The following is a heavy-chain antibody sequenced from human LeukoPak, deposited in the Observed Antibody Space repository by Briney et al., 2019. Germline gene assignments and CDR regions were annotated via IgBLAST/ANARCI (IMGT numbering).Heavy chain of an antibody. V-gene: IGHV3-23*01. CDR2: ISGSGGST. CDR3: ARGDGTTYHYYYMDV. Sequence: PGGSLRLSCAASGFTFSSYAMSWVRQAPGKGLEWVSAISGSGGSTYYADSVKGRFTISRDNSKNTLYLQMNSLRAEDTAVYYCARGDGTTYHYYYMDVWGKGTTVTVSS. J-gene: IGHJ6*03. CDR1: GFTFSSYA. D-gene: IGHD4-17*01.